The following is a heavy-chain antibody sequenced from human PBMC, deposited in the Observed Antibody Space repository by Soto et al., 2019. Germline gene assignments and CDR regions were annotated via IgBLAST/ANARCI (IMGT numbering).Heavy chain of an antibody. Sequence: QVQLVQSGAEVKKPGASVKVSCKASGYTFTSYGISWVRQAPGQGLEWMGWISAYNGNTNIAPKLQGRVTMTTDTSTSTAYMELRSLRSDDTAVYYCARVPRGAWHSQSLYWGQGSLVTVSS. CDR1: GYTFTSYG. CDR3: ARVPRGAWHSQSLY. V-gene: IGHV1-18*04. CDR2: ISAYNGNT. D-gene: IGHD1-26*01. J-gene: IGHJ4*02.